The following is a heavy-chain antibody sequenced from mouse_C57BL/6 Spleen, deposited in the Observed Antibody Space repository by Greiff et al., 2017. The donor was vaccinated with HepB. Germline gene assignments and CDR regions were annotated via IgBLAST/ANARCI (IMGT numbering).Heavy chain of an antibody. Sequence: QVQLKQPGAELVRPGTSVKLSCKASGYTFTSYWMHWVKQRPGQGLEWIGVIDPSDSYTNYNQKFKGKATLTVDTSSSTAYMQLSSLTSEDSAVYYCARWIRWLLPFDYWGQGTTLTVSS. V-gene: IGHV1-59*01. CDR1: GYTFTSYW. CDR2: IDPSDSYT. J-gene: IGHJ2*01. CDR3: ARWIRWLLPFDY. D-gene: IGHD2-3*01.